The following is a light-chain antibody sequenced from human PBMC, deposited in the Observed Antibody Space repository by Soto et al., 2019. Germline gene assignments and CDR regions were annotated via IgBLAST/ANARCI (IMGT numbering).Light chain of an antibody. CDR2: AAS. J-gene: IGKJ1*01. V-gene: IGKV3-20*01. CDR3: QQYGSSMAWT. CDR1: QSVTSNY. Sequence: EVVLTQSPGTVSLSPGERATLSCRASQSVTSNYLAWYQQKPGQAPRLLNYAASSRATGIPDWFSGSGSGTDFTLSISRLEPEDFAVYYCQQYGSSMAWTFGQGTK.